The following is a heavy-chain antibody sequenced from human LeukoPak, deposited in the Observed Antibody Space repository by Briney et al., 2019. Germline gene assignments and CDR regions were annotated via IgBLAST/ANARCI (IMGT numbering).Heavy chain of an antibody. Sequence: SETLSLTCTVSGGSISSYYWSWIRQPPGKGLEWIGYIYYSGSTNYNPSLKSRVTISVDTSKNQFSLKLSSVTAADTAVYYCASTRGSIAARPVDYWGQGTLVTVSS. CDR2: IYYSGST. J-gene: IGHJ4*02. CDR3: ASTRGSIAARPVDY. V-gene: IGHV4-59*08. D-gene: IGHD6-6*01. CDR1: GGSISSYY.